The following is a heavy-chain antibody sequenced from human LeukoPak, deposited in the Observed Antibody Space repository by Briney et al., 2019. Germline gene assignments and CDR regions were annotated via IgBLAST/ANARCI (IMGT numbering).Heavy chain of an antibody. J-gene: IGHJ4*02. V-gene: IGHV1-18*01. D-gene: IGHD6-13*01. CDR2: ISAYNGNT. CDR3: ARGPALAAAGFFLHFDH. Sequence: WASVKVSCKASGYTFTSYAMHWVRQAPGQRLEWMGWISAYNGNTNYAQKLQGRVTMTTDTSTSTAYMELRSLRSDDTAVYYCARGPALAAAGFFLHFDHWGQGTLVTVSS. CDR1: GYTFTSYA.